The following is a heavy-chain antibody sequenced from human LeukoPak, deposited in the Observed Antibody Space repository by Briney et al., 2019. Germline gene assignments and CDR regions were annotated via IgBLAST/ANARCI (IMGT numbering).Heavy chain of an antibody. Sequence: ASVKVSCKASGYTFTGYYMHWVRQAPGQGLEWMGWINPNSGGTNYAQKFQGRVTMTRDTSISTAYMELSRLRSDDTAVYYCARRARYYYYYYMDVWGKGTTVTVSS. CDR1: GYTFTGYY. CDR3: ARRARYYYYYYMDV. CDR2: INPNSGGT. V-gene: IGHV1-2*02. J-gene: IGHJ6*03.